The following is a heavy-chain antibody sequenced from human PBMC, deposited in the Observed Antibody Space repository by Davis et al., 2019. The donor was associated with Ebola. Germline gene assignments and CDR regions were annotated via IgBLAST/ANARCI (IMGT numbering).Heavy chain of an antibody. CDR2: INPSGGST. CDR1: GYTFTSYY. V-gene: IGHV1-46*01. Sequence: ASVKVSCKASGYTFTSYYMHWVRQAPGQGLEWMGIINPSGGSTSYAQKFQGRVTMTRDTSTSTAYMELSSLRSEDTAVYYCARAPYCSGGSCYKGYDYWGQGTLVTVSS. D-gene: IGHD2-15*01. J-gene: IGHJ4*02. CDR3: ARAPYCSGGSCYKGYDY.